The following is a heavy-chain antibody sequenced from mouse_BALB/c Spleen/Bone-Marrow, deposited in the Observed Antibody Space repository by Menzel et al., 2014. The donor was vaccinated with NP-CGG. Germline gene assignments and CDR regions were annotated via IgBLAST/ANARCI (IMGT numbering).Heavy chain of an antibody. CDR3: AKQDYYRYDYAMDY. Sequence: VNVVESGPGLVAPSQSLSIPCTVSGFSLTSYGVSWIRQPPGKALEWLGVIWGDGSTNYHSALISRLSISKDNSKSQVFLKLNSLQTDDTATYYCAKQDYYRYDYAMDYWGQGTSVTVSS. V-gene: IGHV2-3*01. J-gene: IGHJ4*01. CDR1: GFSLTSYG. CDR2: IWGDGST. D-gene: IGHD2-14*01.